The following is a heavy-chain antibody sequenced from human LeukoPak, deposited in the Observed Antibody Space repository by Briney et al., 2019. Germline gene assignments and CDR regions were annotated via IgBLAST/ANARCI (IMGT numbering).Heavy chain of an antibody. CDR3: ARPNPKRAKMATITGGFDY. V-gene: IGHV3-11*04. CDR2: ISSSGSTI. D-gene: IGHD5-24*01. Sequence: GGSLRLSCAASGFTFSDYYMSWIRQAPGKGLEWVSYISSSGSTIYYADSVKGRFTISRDNAKNSLYPQMNSLRAEDTAVYYCARPNPKRAKMATITGGFDYWGQGTLVTVSS. J-gene: IGHJ4*02. CDR1: GFTFSDYY.